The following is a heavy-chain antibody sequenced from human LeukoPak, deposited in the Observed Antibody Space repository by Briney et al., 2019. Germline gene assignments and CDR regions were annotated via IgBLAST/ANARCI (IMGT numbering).Heavy chain of an antibody. CDR1: GGSFSSYY. Sequence: SETLSLTCTVSGGSFSSYYWSWIRQPPGKGLEWIGYIYYSGSTNYNPSLKSRVTISVDTSKNQFSLKLSSVTAADTAVYYCATSYYYDSSSLLDYWGQGTLVTVSS. CDR3: ATSYYYDSSSLLDY. D-gene: IGHD3-22*01. CDR2: IYYSGST. V-gene: IGHV4-59*01. J-gene: IGHJ4*02.